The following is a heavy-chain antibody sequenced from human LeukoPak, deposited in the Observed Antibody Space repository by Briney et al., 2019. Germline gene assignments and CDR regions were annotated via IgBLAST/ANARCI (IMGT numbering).Heavy chain of an antibody. J-gene: IGHJ6*02. CDR2: IYYSGST. D-gene: IGHD2-2*01. Sequence: SETLSLTCTVSGGSISSYYWSWIRQPPGKGLEWIGYIYYSGSTNYNPSLKSRVTISVDTSKNQFSLKLSSVTAADTAAYYCARSGTYCSSTSCYPHYYYYYGMDVWGQGTTVTVSS. CDR3: ARSGTYCSSTSCYPHYYYYYGMDV. CDR1: GGSISSYY. V-gene: IGHV4-59*01.